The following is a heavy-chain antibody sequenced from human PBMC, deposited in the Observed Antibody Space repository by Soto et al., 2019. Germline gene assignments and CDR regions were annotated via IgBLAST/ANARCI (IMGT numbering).Heavy chain of an antibody. Sequence: EVQLVESGGGLVKPGGSLRLSCVASGFSFSDYTMNWVRQAPGKGLEWVSAISSSSSDYTFYADSVRGRFTISRDNAKKSLYLQMNSLRAEDTAVYYCSRFDYGDYFFDYWGQGTLVTVSS. CDR2: ISSSSSDYT. J-gene: IGHJ4*02. CDR3: SRFDYGDYFFDY. D-gene: IGHD4-17*01. V-gene: IGHV3-21*01. CDR1: GFSFSDYT.